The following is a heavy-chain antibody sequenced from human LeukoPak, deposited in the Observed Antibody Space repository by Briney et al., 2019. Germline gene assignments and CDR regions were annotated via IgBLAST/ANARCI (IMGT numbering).Heavy chain of an antibody. J-gene: IGHJ4*02. Sequence: GGSLRLSCAASGFTFSNAWMSWVRQAPGKGLEWVGRIKRKTDGGTIEYTAPVKGRFTISRDNSENTLYLQMNSLKAEDTAVYYCTTYDNSAYYSDYWGQGTLVTVSS. V-gene: IGHV3-15*01. CDR2: IKRKTDGGTI. CDR1: GFTFSNAW. D-gene: IGHD3-22*01. CDR3: TTYDNSAYYSDY.